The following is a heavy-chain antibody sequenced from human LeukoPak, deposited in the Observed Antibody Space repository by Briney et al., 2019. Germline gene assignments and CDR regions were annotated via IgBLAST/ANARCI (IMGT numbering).Heavy chain of an antibody. CDR3: AGSKLDTFYYDSSDYYYSSGAFGI. D-gene: IGHD3-22*01. CDR1: GGSVSSYY. Sequence: SETLSLTCTVSGGSVSSYYWSWIRQPPGKGLEWIGFLYYTGSSNYNPSLKSRVTISVDTFKNQFSLKVNSVTAADTAVYYCAGSKLDTFYYDSSDYYYSSGAFGIWGQGTMVTVSS. CDR2: LYYTGSS. J-gene: IGHJ3*02. V-gene: IGHV4-59*02.